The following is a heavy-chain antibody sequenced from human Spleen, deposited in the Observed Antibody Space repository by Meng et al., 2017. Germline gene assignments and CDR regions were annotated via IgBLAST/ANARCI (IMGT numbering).Heavy chain of an antibody. V-gene: IGHV3-23*01. CDR2: VSGSGYDT. CDR3: AKFDGITVA. Sequence: GESLKISCVASGFTFSSYAISWVRQAPGKGLEWVSGVSGSGYDTYYADSVKGRFTVSRDNSKNTVNLQMISLRVEDTALYYCAKFDGITVAWGQGTLVTVSS. D-gene: IGHD4-11*01. J-gene: IGHJ5*02. CDR1: GFTFSSYA.